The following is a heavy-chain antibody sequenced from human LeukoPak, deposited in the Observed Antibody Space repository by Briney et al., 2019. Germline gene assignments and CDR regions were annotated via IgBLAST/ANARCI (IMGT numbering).Heavy chain of an antibody. D-gene: IGHD3-9*01. Sequence: SETLSLTCTVSGYSISSGYYWGWIRQPPGKGLEWIVVYHVGTTDYNPSLRSRVTISVDGSKNQFSLKLSSVTAADTAVYYCARQKYDILTGYYSPFWYWGQRTLVTVSS. J-gene: IGHJ4*02. CDR2: VYHVGTT. V-gene: IGHV4-38-2*02. CDR3: ARQKYDILTGYYSPFWY. CDR1: GYSISSGYY.